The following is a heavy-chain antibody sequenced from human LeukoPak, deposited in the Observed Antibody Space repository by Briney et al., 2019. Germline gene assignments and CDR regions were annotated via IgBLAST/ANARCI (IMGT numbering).Heavy chain of an antibody. CDR3: ASTQSYGKGVGRGLGY. J-gene: IGHJ4*02. V-gene: IGHV4-4*02. CDR1: GGSISSSNW. D-gene: IGHD5-18*01. CDR2: IYHSGST. Sequence: SGTLSLTCAVSGGSISSSNWWSWVRPPPGKGLEWIGEIYHSGSTNYNPSLKSRVTISVDKSKNQFSLKLSSVTAADTAVYYCASTQSYGKGVGRGLGYWGQGTLVTVSS.